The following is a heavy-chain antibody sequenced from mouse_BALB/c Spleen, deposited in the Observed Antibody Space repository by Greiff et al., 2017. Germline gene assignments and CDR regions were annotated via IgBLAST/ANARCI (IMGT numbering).Heavy chain of an antibody. J-gene: IGHJ2*01. CDR2: ISRYNGAT. CDR3: ARCDDGPHFDY. D-gene: IGHD2-3*01. Sequence: LVKTGASVKLSCKASGYSFTGYYMHWVKQSRGKSLEWIGYISRYNGATSYNQKFKGKATVTVDTSSSTAYMQFNSLTSEDSAVYSCARCDDGPHFDYWGQGTTLTVSS. CDR1: GYSFTGYY. V-gene: IGHV1S34*01.